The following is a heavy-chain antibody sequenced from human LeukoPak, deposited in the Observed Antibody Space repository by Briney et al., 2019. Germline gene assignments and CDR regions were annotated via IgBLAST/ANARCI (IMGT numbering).Heavy chain of an antibody. CDR2: ISWNSGSI. Sequence: PGGSLRLSCAASGFTFDDYAMHWVRQAPGKGLEWVSGISWNSGSIGYADSVKGRFTISRDNAKNSLYLQMNSLRAEDTALYYCAKDVSDWGSGSYYFDYWGQGTLVTVSS. J-gene: IGHJ4*02. D-gene: IGHD3-10*01. CDR1: GFTFDDYA. V-gene: IGHV3-9*01. CDR3: AKDVSDWGSGSYYFDY.